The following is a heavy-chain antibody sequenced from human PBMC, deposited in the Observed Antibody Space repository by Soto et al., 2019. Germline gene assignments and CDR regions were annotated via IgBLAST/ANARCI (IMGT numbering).Heavy chain of an antibody. V-gene: IGHV3-23*01. CDR3: ARDPCGGSFDY. CDR2: ISASGGVT. Sequence: GGSLRLSCAASGFTFTNYALNWVRQAPGKGLEWVSSISASGGVTFYADSVKGRFTISRDNSKKTLSLLMNSLRAEDTAVYYCARDPCGGSFDYWGQGSLVPVSS. D-gene: IGHD2-21*01. J-gene: IGHJ4*02. CDR1: GFTFTNYA.